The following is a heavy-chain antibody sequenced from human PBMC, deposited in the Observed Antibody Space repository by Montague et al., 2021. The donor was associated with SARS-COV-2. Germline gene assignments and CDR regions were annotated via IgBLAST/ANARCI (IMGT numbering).Heavy chain of an antibody. CDR3: AVNSNYYYYYGMDV. V-gene: IGHV4-38-2*02. Sequence: SETLSLTCTVSGYSISSGYYWGWIRQPPGKGLEWIGSIYHSGSTYYNPSLKSRVTISVDTSKNQFSLKLSSVTAADTAVYYCAVNSNYYYYYGMDVWGQGTTLTVSS. J-gene: IGHJ6*02. CDR2: IYHSGST. D-gene: IGHD4-11*01. CDR1: GYSISSGYY.